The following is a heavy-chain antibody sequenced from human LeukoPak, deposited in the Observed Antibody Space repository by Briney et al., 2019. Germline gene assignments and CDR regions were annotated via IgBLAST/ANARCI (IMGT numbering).Heavy chain of an antibody. CDR1: GFTFDDYG. Sequence: PGGSLRLSCAASGFTFDDYGMSWVRQAPGKGLEWVSGINWNGGSTGYADSVKGRFTISRDNAKNSLYLQMNSLRDEDTAMYYCARDPHSGFPSWGQGTLVTVSS. CDR2: INWNGGST. D-gene: IGHD4-11*01. CDR3: ARDPHSGFPS. V-gene: IGHV3-20*04. J-gene: IGHJ5*01.